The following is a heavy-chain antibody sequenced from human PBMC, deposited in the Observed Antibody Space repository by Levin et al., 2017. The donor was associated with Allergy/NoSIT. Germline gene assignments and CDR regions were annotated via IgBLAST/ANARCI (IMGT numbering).Heavy chain of an antibody. CDR3: ARDLIAAAGTNAFDI. Sequence: GGSLRLSCKGSGYSFTSYWISWVRQMPGKGLEWMGRIDPSDSYTNYSPSFQGHVTISADKSISTAYLQWSSLKASDTAMYYCARDLIAAAGTNAFDIWGQGTMVTVSS. D-gene: IGHD6-13*01. CDR2: IDPSDSYT. V-gene: IGHV5-10-1*01. J-gene: IGHJ3*02. CDR1: GYSFTSYW.